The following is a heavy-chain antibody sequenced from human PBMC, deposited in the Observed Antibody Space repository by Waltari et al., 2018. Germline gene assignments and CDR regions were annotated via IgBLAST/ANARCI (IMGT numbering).Heavy chain of an antibody. CDR2: ISSSSSTI. CDR1: GFTSSTYS. J-gene: IGHJ4*02. CDR3: ARDNDYYFDY. D-gene: IGHD2-21*02. V-gene: IGHV3-48*04. Sequence: EVQLVESGGGWVQQGGSLGLSCAASGFTSSTYSMNWVRQAPGKGLEWVSYISSSSSTIYYADSVKGRFTFSRDNAKNSLYLQMNSLRAEDTAVYYCARDNDYYFDYWGQGTLVTVSS.